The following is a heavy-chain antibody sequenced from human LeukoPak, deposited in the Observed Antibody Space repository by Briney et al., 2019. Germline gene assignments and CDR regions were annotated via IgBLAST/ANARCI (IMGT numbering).Heavy chain of an antibody. CDR2: ISSSSSYI. V-gene: IGHV3-21*01. D-gene: IGHD5-12*01. Sequence: GGSLRLSCAASGFTFSSYSMNWVRQAPGEGLEWVSSISSSSSYIYYADSVKGRFTISRDNAKNSLYLQMNSLRAEDTAVYYCAMVATGRRVRTGVDYWGQGTLVTVSS. CDR3: AMVATGRRVRTGVDY. CDR1: GFTFSSYS. J-gene: IGHJ4*02.